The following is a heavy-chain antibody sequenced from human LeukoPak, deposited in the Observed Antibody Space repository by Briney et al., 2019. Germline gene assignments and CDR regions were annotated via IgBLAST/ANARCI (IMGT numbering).Heavy chain of an antibody. Sequence: SETLSLTCTVSGYSISSGYYWGWIRQPPGKGLEWIGSFYDSGNTYYNPSLKSRVTISVDTSKNQFSLKVRSVTAADTAVYFCARGKSRGSHIDYWGQGTLVTVSS. CDR2: FYDSGNT. CDR3: ARGKSRGSHIDY. V-gene: IGHV4-38-2*02. CDR1: GYSISSGYY. J-gene: IGHJ4*02. D-gene: IGHD1-26*01.